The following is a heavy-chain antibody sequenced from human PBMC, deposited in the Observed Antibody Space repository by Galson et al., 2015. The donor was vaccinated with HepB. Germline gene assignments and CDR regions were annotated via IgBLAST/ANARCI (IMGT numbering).Heavy chain of an antibody. Sequence: LSLTCTVSGGSISSSSYYWGWIRQPPGKGLEWIGSIYYSGSTYYNPSLKSRVTISVDTSKNQFSLNLSSVTAADTAVYYCARDVEDEVVPGAPQSEVDWFDPWGQGTLVTVSS. D-gene: IGHD2-2*01. CDR3: ARDVEDEVVPGAPQSEVDWFDP. J-gene: IGHJ5*02. V-gene: IGHV4-39*07. CDR2: IYYSGST. CDR1: GGSISSSSYY.